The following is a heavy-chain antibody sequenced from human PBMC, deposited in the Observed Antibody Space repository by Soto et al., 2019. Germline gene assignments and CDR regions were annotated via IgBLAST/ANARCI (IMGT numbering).Heavy chain of an antibody. CDR3: ARDHVVRGSYYDY. J-gene: IGHJ4*02. Sequence: ASVKVSCKAIGYSFTSHYIHWVRQAPGQGLEWMGRIYPGNGNIAYAQKLQGRVTMTTDTSTSTAYMELRSLRSDDTAVYYCARDHVVRGSYYDYWGQGTLVTVSS. CDR2: IYPGNGNI. V-gene: IGHV1-46*01. CDR1: GYSFTSHY. D-gene: IGHD1-26*01.